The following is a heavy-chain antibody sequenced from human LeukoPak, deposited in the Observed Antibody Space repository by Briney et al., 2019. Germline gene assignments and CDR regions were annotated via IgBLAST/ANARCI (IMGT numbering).Heavy chain of an antibody. CDR1: GDSFRSYY. Sequence: SETLSLTCTVSGDSFRSYYWSCIRQPPGKGLEWIGYIYYSGSTNYTPSLKSRVTISVDTSKNQFSLKLNSVTAADTAVYYCARGRNLEWFDYWGQGTLVTVSS. CDR2: IYYSGST. D-gene: IGHD3-3*01. CDR3: ARGRNLEWFDY. J-gene: IGHJ5*01. V-gene: IGHV4-59*01.